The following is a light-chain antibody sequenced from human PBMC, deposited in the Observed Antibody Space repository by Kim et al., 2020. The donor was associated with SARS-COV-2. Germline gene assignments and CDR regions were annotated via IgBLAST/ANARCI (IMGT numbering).Light chain of an antibody. Sequence: SPVERATLSCRDSQGFYSNFLAWYHQKPGQAPRLLIYGASNRATGIPDRFSGSGSGTDFTLTISRLEPEDFAVYYCQQYGNSPLTFGGGTKVDIK. J-gene: IGKJ4*01. CDR2: GAS. V-gene: IGKV3-20*01. CDR3: QQYGNSPLT. CDR1: QGFYSNF.